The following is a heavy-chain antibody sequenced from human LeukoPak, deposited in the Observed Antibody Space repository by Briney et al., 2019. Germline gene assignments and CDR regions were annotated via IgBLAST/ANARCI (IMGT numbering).Heavy chain of an antibody. Sequence: ASVKVCCNASGYSFIDYYIHWVRQAPGQGLEWMGWVNPHSGGTKFAQKFQGRVTMTRDTSINTAYMEVSSLRSDDTAVYYCARDIGDYYGSGSYWLLWGQGTLVTVAS. CDR1: GYSFIDYY. D-gene: IGHD3-10*01. V-gene: IGHV1-2*02. J-gene: IGHJ4*02. CDR3: ARDIGDYYGSGSYWLL. CDR2: VNPHSGGT.